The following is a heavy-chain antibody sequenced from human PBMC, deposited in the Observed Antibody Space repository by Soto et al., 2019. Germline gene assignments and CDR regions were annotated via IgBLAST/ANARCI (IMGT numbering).Heavy chain of an antibody. Sequence: GASVKVSCKASGYTFSSYAINWVRQATGQGLEWMGWMNPNSGNTGYAQKFQGRVTMTRNTSISTAYMELSSLRSEDTAVYYCARTGEEAVAAFRHWGQGTLVTXSS. V-gene: IGHV1-8*02. CDR2: MNPNSGNT. D-gene: IGHD6-19*01. CDR1: GYTFSSYA. CDR3: ARTGEEAVAAFRH. J-gene: IGHJ1*01.